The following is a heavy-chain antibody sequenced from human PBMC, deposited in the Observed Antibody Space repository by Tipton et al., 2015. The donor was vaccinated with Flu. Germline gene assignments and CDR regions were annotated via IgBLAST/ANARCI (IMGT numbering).Heavy chain of an antibody. V-gene: IGHV3-48*03. CDR3: ARGGLAPGTY. D-gene: IGHD6-13*01. CDR2: IRSSGTTR. CDR1: GFTFSSYE. Sequence: SLRLSCAASGFTFSSYEMNWVRQAPGKGLEWVSYIRSSGTTRYYADSVKGRFTISRDNAKNSLYLQMDGLRAEDTAVYYCARGGLAPGTYWGQGTLVTVSS. J-gene: IGHJ4*02.